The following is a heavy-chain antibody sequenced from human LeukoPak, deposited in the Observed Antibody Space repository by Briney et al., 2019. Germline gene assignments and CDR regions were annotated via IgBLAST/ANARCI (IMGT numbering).Heavy chain of an antibody. D-gene: IGHD6-6*01. Sequence: GGSLRLSCAAPGFTFSNYGMHWVRQAPGSGLEWVAVIWYDGSNKYYVDSVKGRFTVSRDNSKNTLYLQMNSLRAEDTAVYYCTRYNSLSALDYWGQGALVTVSS. V-gene: IGHV3-33*01. CDR3: TRYNSLSALDY. J-gene: IGHJ4*02. CDR2: IWYDGSNK. CDR1: GFTFSNYG.